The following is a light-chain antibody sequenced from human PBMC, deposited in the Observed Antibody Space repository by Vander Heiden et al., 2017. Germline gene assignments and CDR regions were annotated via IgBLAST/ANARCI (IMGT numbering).Light chain of an antibody. CDR1: QGISSH. V-gene: IGKV1-8*01. Sequence: AIRMTQSPSSFSASTGDRVTITCRASQGISSHLAWYQQKPGKAPKLLIYGAPTLQRGVPSRFSGSGSGTDFTVTISFLQSEDFATYYCRQYYSYPVTFGGGTKVEIK. J-gene: IGKJ4*01. CDR3: RQYYSYPVT. CDR2: GAP.